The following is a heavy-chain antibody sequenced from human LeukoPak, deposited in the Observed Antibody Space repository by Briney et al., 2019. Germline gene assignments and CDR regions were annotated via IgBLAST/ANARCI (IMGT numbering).Heavy chain of an antibody. CDR3: AREANIAAAIVWFDP. CDR1: GGSFSGYY. D-gene: IGHD6-13*01. V-gene: IGHV4-34*01. J-gene: IGHJ5*02. CDR2: INHSGST. Sequence: SETLSLTCAVYGGSFSGYYWNWIRQPPGKGLEWIGEINHSGSTNYNPSLKSRVTISIDTSKNQFSLKLSSVTAADTAVYYCAREANIAAAIVWFDPWDQGTLVTVSS.